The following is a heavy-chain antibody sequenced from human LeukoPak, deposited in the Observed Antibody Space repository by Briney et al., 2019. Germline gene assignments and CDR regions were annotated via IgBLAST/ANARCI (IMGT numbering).Heavy chain of an antibody. CDR3: ARVYGSSWRKFSSEYFQH. CDR1: GGSFSGYY. V-gene: IGHV4-34*01. J-gene: IGHJ1*01. Sequence: SETLSLTCAVYGGSFSGYYWSWIRQPPGKGLEWIGEINHSGSTNYNPSLKSRVTISVDTSKNQFSLKLSSVTAADTAVYYCARVYGSSWRKFSSEYFQHWGQGTLSPSPQ. D-gene: IGHD6-13*01. CDR2: INHSGST.